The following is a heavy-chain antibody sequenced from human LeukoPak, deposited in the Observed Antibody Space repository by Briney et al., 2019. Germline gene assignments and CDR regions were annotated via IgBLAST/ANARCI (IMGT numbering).Heavy chain of an antibody. Sequence: RGASVKVSCKASGGTFSSYAISWVRQAPGQGLEWMGGIIPIFGTANYAQKFQGRVTITADESTSTAYMELSSLRSEDTAVYYCARVGGVATILYYFDYWGQGTLVTVSS. V-gene: IGHV1-69*13. CDR3: ARVGGVATILYYFDY. CDR2: IIPIFGTA. J-gene: IGHJ4*02. CDR1: GGTFSSYA. D-gene: IGHD5-24*01.